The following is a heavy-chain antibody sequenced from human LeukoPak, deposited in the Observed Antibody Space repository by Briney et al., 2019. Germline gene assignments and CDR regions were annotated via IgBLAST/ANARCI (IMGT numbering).Heavy chain of an antibody. J-gene: IGHJ4*02. Sequence: GESLKISCKGSGYSFTSYWIGWVRQMPGKGLEWMGIIYPCDSDTRYSPSFQGQVTISADKSISTAYLQWSSLKASDTAMYYCAIIYDYVWGSYRDFDYWGQGTLVTVSS. CDR2: IYPCDSDT. V-gene: IGHV5-51*01. CDR3: AIIYDYVWGSYRDFDY. D-gene: IGHD3-16*02. CDR1: GYSFTSYW.